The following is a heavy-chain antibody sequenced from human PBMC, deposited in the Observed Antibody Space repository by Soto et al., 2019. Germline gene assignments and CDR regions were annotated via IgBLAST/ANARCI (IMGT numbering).Heavy chain of an antibody. J-gene: IGHJ5*02. V-gene: IGHV4-34*01. D-gene: IGHD4-17*01. CDR1: GGSFSGYY. CDR2: INHSGST. Sequence: SETLSLTCAVYGGSFSGYYWSWIRQPPGKGLEWIGEINHSGSTNYNPSLKSRVTISVDTSKNQFSLKLSSVTAADTAVYYCARDFVDYEAWGQGTLVTVSS. CDR3: ARDFVDYEA.